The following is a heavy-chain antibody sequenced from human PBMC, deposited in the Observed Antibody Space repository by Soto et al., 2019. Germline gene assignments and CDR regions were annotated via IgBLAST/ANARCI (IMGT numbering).Heavy chain of an antibody. CDR2: ISYDGSNK. V-gene: IGHV3-30*18. D-gene: IGHD5-12*01. CDR3: VKGGYHYFDY. J-gene: IGHJ4*02. CDR1: RFTFSNYG. Sequence: GGSLRLSCAASRFTFSNYGMHWVRQTPGKGLEWVAVISYDGSNKYYADSVKGRFTISRDNSKNTLYLQMNSLRAEDTAVYYCVKGGYHYFDYCGQGTLVTVSS.